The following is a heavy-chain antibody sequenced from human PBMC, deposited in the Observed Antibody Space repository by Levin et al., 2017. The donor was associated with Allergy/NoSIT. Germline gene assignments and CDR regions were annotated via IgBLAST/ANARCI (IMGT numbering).Heavy chain of an antibody. V-gene: IGHV3-23*01. CDR2: ISGSGGST. J-gene: IGHJ4*02. D-gene: IGHD3-22*01. Sequence: LSLTCAASGFTFSSYAMSWVRQAPGKGLEWVSAISGSGGSTYYADSVKGRFTISRDNSKNTLYLQMNSLRAEDTAVYYCAKHRHYYDSRGHQDYWGQGTLVTVSS. CDR1: GFTFSSYA. CDR3: AKHRHYYDSRGHQDY.